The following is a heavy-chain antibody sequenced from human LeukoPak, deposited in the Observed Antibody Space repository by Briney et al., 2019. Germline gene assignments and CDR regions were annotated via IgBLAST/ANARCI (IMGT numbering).Heavy chain of an antibody. D-gene: IGHD3-10*01. V-gene: IGHV3-23*01. CDR3: AKLLWFGAAEGNWFDP. CDR2: ISGSGGST. Sequence: PGGSLRLSCAASGFTFSSYGMSWVRQAPGKGLEWVSAISGSGGSTYYADSVKGRFTISRDNSKNTLYLQMNSLRAEDTAVYYCAKLLWFGAAEGNWFDPWGQGTLVTVSS. J-gene: IGHJ5*02. CDR1: GFTFSSYG.